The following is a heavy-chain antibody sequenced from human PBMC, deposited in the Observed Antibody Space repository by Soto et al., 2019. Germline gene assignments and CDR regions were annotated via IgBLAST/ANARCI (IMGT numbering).Heavy chain of an antibody. D-gene: IGHD3-10*01. CDR2: TIPVFNTA. Sequence: QVQLEQSGAEVKKPGSSVKISCKASGGTLSDHGVIWLRQAPGQGLEWVGGTIPVFNTAKYAPKFQGRVTIAGNKPTNIAYMESGSQRSDDTAFYYCARGAYGSANYYTGPSAFDIRGQAKLVIVPS. J-gene: IGHJ3*02. CDR1: GGTLSDHG. V-gene: IGHV1-69*06. CDR3: ARGAYGSANYYTGPSAFDI.